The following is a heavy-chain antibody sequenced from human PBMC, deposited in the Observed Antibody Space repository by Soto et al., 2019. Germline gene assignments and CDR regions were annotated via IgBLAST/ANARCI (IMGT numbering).Heavy chain of an antibody. D-gene: IGHD1-1*01. V-gene: IGHV3-7*05. Sequence: EVQLVESGGGLVQPGGSLRLTCAASGFTVSSYWMKWVRRAPVKGLEWVANINQDGSEKNYVDSVRGRFTISRDNAKNSLYLQMSSLRAEDTAIYYCARGPEGVNDGTFNYWGQGALVTVSS. CDR1: GFTVSSYW. CDR3: ARGPEGVNDGTFNY. CDR2: INQDGSEK. J-gene: IGHJ4*02.